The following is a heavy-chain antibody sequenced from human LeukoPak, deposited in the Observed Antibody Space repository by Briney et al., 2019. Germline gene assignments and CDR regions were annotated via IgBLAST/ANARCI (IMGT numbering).Heavy chain of an antibody. Sequence: GGSLRLSCAASGFTFRNYAMSWVRQAPWKGLEWVSAISGSGASTNYADSVKGRFTISKDNSKNTLSRQMNSLRAEDTAVYYCAKDTLHSIAAAGKGFDYWGQGTLVTVSS. CDR3: AKDTLHSIAAAGKGFDY. D-gene: IGHD6-13*01. CDR1: GFTFRNYA. V-gene: IGHV3-23*01. CDR2: ISGSGAST. J-gene: IGHJ4*02.